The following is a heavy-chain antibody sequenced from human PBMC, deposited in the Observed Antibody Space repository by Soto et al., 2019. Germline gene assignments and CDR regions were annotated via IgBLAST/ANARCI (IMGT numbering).Heavy chain of an antibody. J-gene: IGHJ3*02. CDR2: IIPIFGTA. Sequence: QVQLVQSGAEVKKPGSSVKVSCKASGGTFSSYAISWVRQAPGQGLEWMGGIIPIFGTANYAQKFQGRVMITADESTXXXXXXXXXLXXXXXXVXYCAREDSWNAFDIWGQGTMVTVSS. V-gene: IGHV1-69*12. CDR3: AREDSWNAFDI. CDR1: GGTFSSYA. D-gene: IGHD1-1*01.